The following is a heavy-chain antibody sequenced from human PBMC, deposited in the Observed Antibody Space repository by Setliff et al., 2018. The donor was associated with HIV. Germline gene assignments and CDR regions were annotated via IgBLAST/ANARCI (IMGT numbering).Heavy chain of an antibody. J-gene: IGHJ2*01. V-gene: IGHV3-7*01. D-gene: IGHD3-16*01. CDR2: INQDGSER. Sequence: GGSLRLSCAASGFTFSSHWMVWVRQAPGKGLEWVANINQDGSERNYVDSVKGRFTISRDNAKNSLYLQMNSLGVEDTAIYFCVRGKRYAYTSGGLDVWGRGTLVTVSS. CDR1: GFTFSSHW. CDR3: VRGKRYAYTSGGLDV.